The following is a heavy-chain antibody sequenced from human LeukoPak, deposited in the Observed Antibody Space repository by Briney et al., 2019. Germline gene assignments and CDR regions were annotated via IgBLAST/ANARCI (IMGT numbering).Heavy chain of an antibody. Sequence: SETLSLTCTVSTGSRSSYYWRWIRQPTGEGLEWIGYTYNSANTNYNPSLKSRVTISRDTSKNQFSLKLSSVTAADTAVYYCARVYCGGDCYLDYWGQGTLVTVSS. D-gene: IGHD2-21*02. CDR2: TYNSANT. CDR1: TGSRSSYY. CDR3: ARVYCGGDCYLDY. J-gene: IGHJ4*02. V-gene: IGHV4-59*01.